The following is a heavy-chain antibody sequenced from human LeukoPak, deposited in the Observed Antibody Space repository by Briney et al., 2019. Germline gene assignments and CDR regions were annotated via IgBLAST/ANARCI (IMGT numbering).Heavy chain of an antibody. Sequence: ASVKVSCKASGGTFSSYAISWVRQAPGQGLEWMGGIIPIFDTANYAQEFQGRVTITTDESTSTAYMELSSLRSEDTAVYYCARSLPYDFWSGYYMARYYYMDVWGKGTTVTVSS. CDR2: IIPIFDTA. CDR3: ARSLPYDFWSGYYMARYYYMDV. J-gene: IGHJ6*03. V-gene: IGHV1-69*05. D-gene: IGHD3-3*01. CDR1: GGTFSSYA.